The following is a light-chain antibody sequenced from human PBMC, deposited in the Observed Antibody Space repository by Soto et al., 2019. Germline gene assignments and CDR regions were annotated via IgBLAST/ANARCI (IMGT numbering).Light chain of an antibody. V-gene: IGLV1-40*01. CDR1: SSNIGAGYD. CDR3: QSYDCSLSAPYV. CDR2: GNN. J-gene: IGLJ1*01. Sequence: QSVLTQPPSVSGAPGQRVTISCTGRSSNIGAGYDVHWYQQLPGTAPKLLIYGNNNRPSGVPDRFSGSKSGTSASLAITGLQAEDEAHYYCQSYDCSLSAPYVFGTGTKVTVL.